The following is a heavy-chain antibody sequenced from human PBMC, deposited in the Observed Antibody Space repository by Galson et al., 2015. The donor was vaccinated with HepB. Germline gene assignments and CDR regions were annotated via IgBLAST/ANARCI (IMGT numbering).Heavy chain of an antibody. CDR2: IIPIFGTA. Sequence: SVKVSCKASGGTFSSYAISWVRQAPGQGLEWMGGIIPIFGTANYAQKFQGRVTITADESTSTAYMELSSLRSEDTAVYYCARREVPPPHYYYGMDVWGQGTTVTVSS. CDR1: GGTFSSYA. D-gene: IGHD2-2*01. CDR3: ARREVPPPHYYYGMDV. J-gene: IGHJ6*02. V-gene: IGHV1-69*13.